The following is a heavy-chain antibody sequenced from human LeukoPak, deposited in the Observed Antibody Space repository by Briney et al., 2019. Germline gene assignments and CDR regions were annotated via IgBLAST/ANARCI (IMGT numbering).Heavy chain of an antibody. CDR3: ARGPSTWGNLEYFDY. D-gene: IGHD3-16*01. V-gene: IGHV4-38-2*02. CDR2: IYHSGST. CDR1: GYSISSGYY. Sequence: SETLSLTCIVSGYSISSGYYWGWIRQPPGKGLEWIGTIYHSGSTYYNPSLKSRVTISVDTSKNQFSLKLTSVTAAETAVYYCARGPSTWGNLEYFDYWGQGTLVTVSS. J-gene: IGHJ4*02.